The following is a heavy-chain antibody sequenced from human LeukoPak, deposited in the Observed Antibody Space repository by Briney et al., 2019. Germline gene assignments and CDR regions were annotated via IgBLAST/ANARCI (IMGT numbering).Heavy chain of an antibody. J-gene: IGHJ4*02. CDR3: TRHGHRYGTGSY. D-gene: IGHD3-10*01. CDR2: IRSKANSYAT. Sequence: VGSLRLSCAASGFTFSGSAMHWVRQASGKGLEWVGRIRSKANSYATAYAASVKGRFTISRDDSKNTAYLQMNSLKTEDTAVYYCTRHGHRYGTGSYWGQGTLVTVSS. CDR1: GFTFSGSA. V-gene: IGHV3-73*01.